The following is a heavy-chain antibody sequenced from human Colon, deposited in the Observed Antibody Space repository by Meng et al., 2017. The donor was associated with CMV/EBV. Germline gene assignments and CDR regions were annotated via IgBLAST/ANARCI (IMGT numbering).Heavy chain of an antibody. CDR1: GLTVNSNY. Sequence: GGSLRLSCAASGLTVNSNYMSWVRQAPGKGLEWVSVIYSGGSTYYADSVKGRFTVPRDDSKNTLYLQLKSLRVEDTAMYYCARLDFWSGYYWDLWGQGTLVTVSS. CDR3: ARLDFWSGYYWDL. J-gene: IGHJ5*02. V-gene: IGHV3-66*02. D-gene: IGHD3-3*01. CDR2: IYSGGST.